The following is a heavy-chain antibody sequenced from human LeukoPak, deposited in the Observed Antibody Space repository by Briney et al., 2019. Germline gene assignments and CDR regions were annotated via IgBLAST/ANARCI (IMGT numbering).Heavy chain of an antibody. J-gene: IGHJ4*02. D-gene: IGHD3-22*01. CDR3: ARQEARNYYYEGLDY. V-gene: IGHV3-53*05. CDR1: GFTVSSSY. Sequence: GGSLRLSCAASGFTVSSSYMSWVRQAPGQGLEWVSVIYSGGSTYYADSVKDRFTIDRDNSKNTVYLQMNSLRPDDTAIYFCARQEARNYYYEGLDYWGQGNLVTVSS. CDR2: IYSGGST.